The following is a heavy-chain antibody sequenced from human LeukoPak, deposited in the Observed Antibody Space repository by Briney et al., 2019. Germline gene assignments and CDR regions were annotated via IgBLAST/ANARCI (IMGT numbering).Heavy chain of an antibody. J-gene: IGHJ4*02. D-gene: IGHD1-14*01. CDR3: ARRDPTTPKFDY. CDR1: GVTFSNYG. V-gene: IGHV3-23*01. CDR2: INGDGDST. Sequence: PGGSLRLSCTVSGVTFSNYGMSWVRQAPGKGLEWVSGINGDGDSTYYVDSVKGRFTISRDNSKSTLYLHMNSLRAEDTAVYYCARRDPTTPKFDYWGQGTLVTVSS.